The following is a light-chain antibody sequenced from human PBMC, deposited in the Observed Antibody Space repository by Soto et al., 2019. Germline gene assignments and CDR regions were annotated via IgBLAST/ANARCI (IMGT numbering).Light chain of an antibody. Sequence: DIQMTQSPSTLSASVGDRVTIPCRASQSISSWLAWYQQKPGRAPNLLIYDVSTVQSGVPSRFSGSGSGTEFTLTISSLQPEDFATYYCQLVNTYPMTFGQGTRLEIK. J-gene: IGKJ5*01. CDR2: DVS. CDR1: QSISSW. V-gene: IGKV1-5*01. CDR3: QLVNTYPMT.